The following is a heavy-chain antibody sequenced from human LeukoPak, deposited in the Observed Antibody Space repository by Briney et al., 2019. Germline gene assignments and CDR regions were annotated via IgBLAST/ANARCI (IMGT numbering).Heavy chain of an antibody. CDR3: ARDPVHSTYSGSYSGAFDI. CDR1: GGSINSGDYY. J-gene: IGHJ3*02. CDR2: IYYSGST. Sequence: SETLSLTCTVSGGSINSGDYYWSWIRQPPGKGLEWIGYIYYSGSTYYNPSLKCRVTISIDTSKNQFSLKLSSVTAADTAVYYCARDPVHSTYSGSYSGAFDIWGQGTMVTVSS. V-gene: IGHV4-30-4*08. D-gene: IGHD1-26*01.